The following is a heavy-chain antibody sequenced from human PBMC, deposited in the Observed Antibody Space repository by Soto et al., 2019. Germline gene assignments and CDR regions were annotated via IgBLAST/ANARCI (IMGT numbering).Heavy chain of an antibody. Sequence: EVQVLESGGGSVQPGGSLRLSCAASGFTFSNFAMSWVRHAPGKGLEWVSEITGSTGTTYYADSVKGRLIISRDNSKNTVHLQMNSLRAEDTAVYYCAKDTSSSPYYMDVWGKGTTVTVSS. V-gene: IGHV3-23*01. CDR3: AKDTSSSPYYMDV. J-gene: IGHJ6*03. CDR1: GFTFSNFA. CDR2: ITGSTGTT. D-gene: IGHD2-2*01.